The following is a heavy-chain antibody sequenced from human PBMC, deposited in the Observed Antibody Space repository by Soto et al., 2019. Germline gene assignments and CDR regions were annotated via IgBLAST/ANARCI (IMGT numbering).Heavy chain of an antibody. J-gene: IGHJ5*02. CDR1: GYTFTSYY. D-gene: IGHD3-22*01. CDR3: ARDQGDSSGYYSCWFDP. Sequence: QVQLVQSGAEVKKPGASVKVSCKASGYTFTSYYMHWVRQAPEQGLEWMGIINPSGGSTSYAQKFQGRVTMTRDTSTSTVYMELSSLRSEDTAVYYCARDQGDSSGYYSCWFDPWGQGTLVTVSS. V-gene: IGHV1-46*01. CDR2: INPSGGST.